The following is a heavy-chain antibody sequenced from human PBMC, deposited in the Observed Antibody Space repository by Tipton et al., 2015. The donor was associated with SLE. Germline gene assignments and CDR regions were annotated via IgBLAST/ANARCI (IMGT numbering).Heavy chain of an antibody. Sequence: TLSLTCAVSGGSISSGGYSWSWIRQPPGKGLEWIGYIYHSGSTYYNPSLKSRVTISVDRSKNQFSLKLSSVTAADTAVYYCARYLIAAAGSGFDYWGQGTLVTASS. CDR1: GGSISSGGYS. CDR2: IYHSGST. CDR3: ARYLIAAAGSGFDY. J-gene: IGHJ4*02. D-gene: IGHD6-13*01. V-gene: IGHV4-30-2*01.